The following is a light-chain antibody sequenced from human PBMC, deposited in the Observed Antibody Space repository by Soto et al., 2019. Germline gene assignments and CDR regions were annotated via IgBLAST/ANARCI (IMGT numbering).Light chain of an antibody. J-gene: IGKJ1*01. V-gene: IGKV3-20*01. CDR3: QQYGSSST. CDR1: QSVSSSY. Sequence: EIVLTQSPGTLSLSPGERATLSCRASQSVSSSYLAWYQQKPGQAPMLLIYDASSRATGIPDRFSGSGSGTDFTLTISRLEPEDFAVYYCQQYGSSSTFGQGTKVEIK. CDR2: DAS.